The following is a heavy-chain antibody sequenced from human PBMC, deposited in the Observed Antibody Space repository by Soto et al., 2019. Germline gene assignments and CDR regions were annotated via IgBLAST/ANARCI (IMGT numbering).Heavy chain of an antibody. CDR2: IIPIFGTA. CDR3: ARDSPLTGTTVYYYYGMDV. CDR1: GGTFSSYA. Sequence: QVQLVQSGAEVKKPGSSVKVSCKASGGTFSSYAISWVRQAPGQGLEWMGGIIPIFGTANYAQKFQGRVTITADESTSTAHMELSSLRSEDTAVYYCARDSPLTGTTVYYYYGMDVWGQGTTVTVSS. V-gene: IGHV1-69*01. D-gene: IGHD1-7*01. J-gene: IGHJ6*02.